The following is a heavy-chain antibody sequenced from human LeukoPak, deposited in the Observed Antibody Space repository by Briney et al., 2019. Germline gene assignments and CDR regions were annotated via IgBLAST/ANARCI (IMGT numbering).Heavy chain of an antibody. D-gene: IGHD3-22*01. J-gene: IGHJ4*02. V-gene: IGHV1-18*01. Sequence: GASVTVSCKAFDYTFTSYGITWVRQAPGQGLEWMGWISAYNGSTNYAEKLQGRVTMTTDTSTSTAYMELRSLRSDDTAVYYCARGDYDTSNYQYYWGQGTLVTVSS. CDR3: ARGDYDTSNYQYY. CDR1: DYTFTSYG. CDR2: ISAYNGST.